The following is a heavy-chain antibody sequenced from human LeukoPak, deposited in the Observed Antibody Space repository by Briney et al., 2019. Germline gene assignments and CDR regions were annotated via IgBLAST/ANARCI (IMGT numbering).Heavy chain of an antibody. CDR1: GFTFSSSA. CDR3: AREGPRGNSQFDY. Sequence: GGSLRLSCAASGFTFSSSAMSWVRQAPGKGLEWVSAISNNGGYTYYADSVKGRFTISRDNSKNTLYLQMNSLRAEDTAVYYCAREGPRGNSQFDYWGQGTLVTVSS. J-gene: IGHJ4*02. CDR2: ISNNGGYT. V-gene: IGHV3-23*01.